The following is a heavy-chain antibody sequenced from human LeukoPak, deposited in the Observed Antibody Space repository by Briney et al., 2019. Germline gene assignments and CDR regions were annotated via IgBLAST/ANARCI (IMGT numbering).Heavy chain of an antibody. CDR1: GYTLTELS. V-gene: IGHV1-24*01. CDR2: FDPEDGET. D-gene: IGHD3-22*01. Sequence: ASVKVSCKVSGYTLTELSMHWVRQAPGKGLEWMGGFDPEDGETIYAQKFQGRVTMTEDTSTDTAYMELSSLRSEDTAVYYCATADYYDRAFDYWGQGTLVNVSS. J-gene: IGHJ4*02. CDR3: ATADYYDRAFDY.